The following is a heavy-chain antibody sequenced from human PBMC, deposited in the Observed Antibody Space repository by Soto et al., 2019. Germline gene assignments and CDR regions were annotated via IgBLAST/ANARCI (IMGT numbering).Heavy chain of an antibody. D-gene: IGHD2-2*01. V-gene: IGHV1-18*01. CDR2: ISAYNGKT. CDR3: VRGPYCVSTTCPPKHPFDA. J-gene: IGHJ4*02. Sequence: QVQLVQSGAEVKKPGASVQVSCKTSGYTFSGYIINWVRQAPGQGLEWMGWISAYNGKTEFAQKVQGRVTMTTDTSTRTAYMDLRSLRADDTAVYYCVRGPYCVSTTCPPKHPFDAWGQGTLVTVSS. CDR1: GYTFSGYI.